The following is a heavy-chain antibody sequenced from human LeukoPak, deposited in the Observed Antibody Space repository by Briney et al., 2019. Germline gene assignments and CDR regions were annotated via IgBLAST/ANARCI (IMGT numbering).Heavy chain of an antibody. V-gene: IGHV3-11*03. D-gene: IGHD5-18*01. CDR2: ISSSSTYT. Sequence: GGSLRLSCAASGFSFSDYYMSCSRQAPGQGLEWLSYISSSSTYTNYADSVKGRFSISRDNAENSVYLQMNSLRAEDTAVYYCAKGYSYGHFWGQGTLVTVSS. CDR1: GFSFSDYY. J-gene: IGHJ4*02. CDR3: AKGYSYGHF.